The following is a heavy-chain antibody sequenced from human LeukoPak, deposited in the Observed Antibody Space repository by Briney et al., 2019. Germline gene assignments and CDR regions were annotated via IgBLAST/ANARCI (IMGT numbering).Heavy chain of an antibody. CDR1: GCTFSSDW. Sequence: GGSLRLSCAASGCTFSSDWMHWVRQAQGKGLVWVSRINTDGSSTDYADSVKGRFSISRDNAKNTLYLQMNSLRDEDTAVYYCARGSGTGDVWGKGTTVPVSS. D-gene: IGHD3-3*01. J-gene: IGHJ6*04. V-gene: IGHV3-74*01. CDR2: INTDGSST. CDR3: ARGSGTGDV.